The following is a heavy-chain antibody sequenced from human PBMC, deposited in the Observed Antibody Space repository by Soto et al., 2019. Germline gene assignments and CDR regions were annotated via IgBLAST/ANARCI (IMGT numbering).Heavy chain of an antibody. CDR1: GYTFTSYD. Sequence: ASVKVSCKASGYTFTSYDINWVRQATGQGLEWMGWMNPNSGNTGYAQKFQGRVTMTRNTSISTAYMELSSLRSEDTAVYYCARWDDSSGYYHYYFDYWGQGTLVTVSS. CDR2: MNPNSGNT. V-gene: IGHV1-8*01. D-gene: IGHD3-22*01. CDR3: ARWDDSSGYYHYYFDY. J-gene: IGHJ4*02.